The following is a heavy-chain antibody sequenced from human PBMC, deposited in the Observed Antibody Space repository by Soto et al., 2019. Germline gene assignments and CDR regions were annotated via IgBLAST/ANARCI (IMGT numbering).Heavy chain of an antibody. D-gene: IGHD3-22*01. CDR1: GGSISSGDYY. CDR3: ARDLLRVRNLDSSGYYPYYYYGMDV. V-gene: IGHV4-30-4*01. J-gene: IGHJ6*02. CDR2: IYYSGST. Sequence: SETLSLTCTVSGGSISSGDYYWSWIRQPPGKGLEWIGYIYYSGSTYYNPSLKSRVTISVDTSKNQFSLKLSSVTAADTAVYYCARDLLRVRNLDSSGYYPYYYYGMDVWGQGXTVTVYS.